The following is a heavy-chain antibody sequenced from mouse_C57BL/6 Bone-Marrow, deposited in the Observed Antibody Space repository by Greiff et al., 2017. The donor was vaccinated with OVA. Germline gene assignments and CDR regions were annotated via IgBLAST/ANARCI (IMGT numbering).Heavy chain of an antibody. Sequence: QVQLQQSGAELVRPGASVTLSCKASGYTFTDYEMHWVKQKPVHGLEWIGAIDPETGGTAYNQKFKGKAILTADKSSSTAYMELRSLTSEDSAVYYCTNYDYDAMDYWGQGTSVTVSS. J-gene: IGHJ4*01. D-gene: IGHD1-1*02. CDR3: TNYDYDAMDY. CDR2: IDPETGGT. CDR1: GYTFTDYE. V-gene: IGHV1-15*01.